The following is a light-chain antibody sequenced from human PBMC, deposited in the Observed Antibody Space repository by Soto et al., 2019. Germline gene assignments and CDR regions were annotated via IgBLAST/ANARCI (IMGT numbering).Light chain of an antibody. CDR1: SSDVGGYDY. V-gene: IGLV2-14*03. CDR2: DVN. J-gene: IGLJ1*01. Sequence: QSALTQPASVSGSPGQSITISCTGTSSDVGGYDYVSRYQQHPGKAPKVIIYDVNNRPSGVSSRFSGSKSGNTASLSISGLQAEDEADYYCSSYSSSATNYVFGSGTKLTVL. CDR3: SSYSSSATNYV.